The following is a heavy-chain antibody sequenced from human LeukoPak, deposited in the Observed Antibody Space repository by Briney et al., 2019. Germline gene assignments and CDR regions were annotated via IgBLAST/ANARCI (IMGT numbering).Heavy chain of an antibody. Sequence: ASVKVSCKASGYTCTHYYMHWVRQAPGQGLEWMGWINPNSGGTNYAQKFQGRATMTRDTSISTAYMELSRLRSDDTAVYYCAREGPIVGATHLVDYWGQGTLVTVSS. J-gene: IGHJ4*02. V-gene: IGHV1-2*02. CDR1: GYTCTHYY. CDR3: AREGPIVGATHLVDY. CDR2: INPNSGGT. D-gene: IGHD1-26*01.